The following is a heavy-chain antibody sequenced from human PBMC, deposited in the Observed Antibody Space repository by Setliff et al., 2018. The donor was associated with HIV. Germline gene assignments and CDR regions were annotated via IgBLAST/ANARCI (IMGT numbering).Heavy chain of an antibody. Sequence: SETLSLTCTVSGGSASNSRYYWAWIRQPPGKGLEYIGSIHYNERTYYNPSLKSRVAISIDTPKNQFSLNLTSVTAADTAVYYCASRVYYYDSNNFLREEGFDPWGQGTLVTVSS. J-gene: IGHJ5*02. CDR1: GGSASNSRYY. D-gene: IGHD3-22*01. CDR3: ASRVYYYDSNNFLREEGFDP. V-gene: IGHV4-39*01. CDR2: IHYNERT.